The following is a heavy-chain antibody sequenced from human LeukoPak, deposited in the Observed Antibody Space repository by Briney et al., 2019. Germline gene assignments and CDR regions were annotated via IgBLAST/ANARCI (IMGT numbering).Heavy chain of an antibody. CDR3: ARRDSFDLFF. CDR2: INHSGST. V-gene: IGHV4-34*01. J-gene: IGHJ4*02. D-gene: IGHD2-21*02. CDR1: GGSISTPNYY. Sequence: SETLSLTCAVSGGSISTPNYYWSWIRQPPGKGLEWIGEINHSGSTNYNPSLKSRVTISVDTSKNQFSLKLSSVTAADTAVYYCARRDSFDLFFWGQGTLVTVSS.